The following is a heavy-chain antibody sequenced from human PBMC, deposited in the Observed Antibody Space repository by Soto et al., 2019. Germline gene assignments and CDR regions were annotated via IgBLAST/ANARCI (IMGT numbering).Heavy chain of an antibody. CDR2: INHSGRT. D-gene: IGHD6-13*01. Sequence: SETLSLTCAVYGGCFSGYYWSWIRKPPGKGLEWIGEINHSGRTNYNPALKSRVPISVDTSKNQFALKLSSVTAADTAVYYCARGRSSSSWRYYYYYYGMDVWGQGTTVTVSS. CDR3: ARGRSSSSWRYYYYYYGMDV. J-gene: IGHJ6*02. CDR1: GGCFSGYY. V-gene: IGHV4-34*01.